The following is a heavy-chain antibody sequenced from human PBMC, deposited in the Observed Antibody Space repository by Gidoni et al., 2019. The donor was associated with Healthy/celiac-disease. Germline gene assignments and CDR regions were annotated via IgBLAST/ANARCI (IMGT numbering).Heavy chain of an antibody. V-gene: IGHV1-2*04. D-gene: IGHD1-20*01. CDR2: INPDSGVT. Sequence: QVQLVQSGAEVTKPGASVTVSCKTSGYTFSSYYLHWIRQAPGQGLEWLGWINPDSGVTNYAQKFQDWVTMTRDTSISTAYLELSGLTSGDTAVYYCARDTGRFSLTSWGQGTVVTVSS. J-gene: IGHJ4*02. CDR1: GYTFSSYY. CDR3: ARDTGRFSLTS.